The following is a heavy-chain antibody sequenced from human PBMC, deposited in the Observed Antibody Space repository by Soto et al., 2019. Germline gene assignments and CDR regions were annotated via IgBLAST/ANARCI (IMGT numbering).Heavy chain of an antibody. CDR1: VYTFTSYG. D-gene: IGHD2-15*01. Sequence: ASLQVSCKSSVYTFTSYGSIWVRQAPGQWLEWMGWISAYNGNTNYAQKLQGRVTMTTDTSTSTAYMELRSLRSDDTAVYYCASHYCSGGSCGGDWFDPWGQRTLVTVSS. CDR3: ASHYCSGGSCGGDWFDP. V-gene: IGHV1-18*01. CDR2: ISAYNGNT. J-gene: IGHJ5*02.